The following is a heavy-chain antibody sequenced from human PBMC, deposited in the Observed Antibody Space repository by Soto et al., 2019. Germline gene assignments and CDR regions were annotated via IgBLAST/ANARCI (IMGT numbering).Heavy chain of an antibody. CDR3: SREVLGYRIDY. J-gene: IGHJ4*02. Sequence: SETLSLTCTVSGGSISSGGYYWSWIRQHPGKGLERIGYIFYSGSTYYNQSLKSRVTISVDTSKNQFSLKLSSMTAADTAVYYCSREVLGYRIDYWGQGTLVTVSS. V-gene: IGHV4-31*03. CDR2: IFYSGST. D-gene: IGHD5-12*01. CDR1: GGSISSGGYY.